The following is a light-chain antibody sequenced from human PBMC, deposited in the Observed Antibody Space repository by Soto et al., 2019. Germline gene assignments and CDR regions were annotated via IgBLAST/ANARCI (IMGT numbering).Light chain of an antibody. CDR1: QSVSTN. CDR2: FAS. J-gene: IGKJ4*01. Sequence: VMTQSPATLSVSPGERAALSCRASQSVSTNLAWYQQKPGQPPRLLIYFASTRATAVPARFTAGGSGTEFTLTISSLQSDDLAVYYCQHYYNTPPTFGGGTKVEIK. V-gene: IGKV3-15*01. CDR3: QHYYNTPPT.